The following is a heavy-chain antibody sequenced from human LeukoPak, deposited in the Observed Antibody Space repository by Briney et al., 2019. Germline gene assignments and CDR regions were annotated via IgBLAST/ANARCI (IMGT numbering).Heavy chain of an antibody. Sequence: PGGSLRLSCAASGFTFSSYAMHWVRQAPGKGLECVAVVSHDESKKNYGESVKGRFTISRDNSANSVYLQMDSLTIEDTAVYFCARDWGRGNSYYFDYWGQGTLVTVSS. CDR2: VSHDESKK. V-gene: IGHV3-30*04. J-gene: IGHJ4*02. CDR3: ARDWGRGNSYYFDY. D-gene: IGHD4-23*01. CDR1: GFTFSSYA.